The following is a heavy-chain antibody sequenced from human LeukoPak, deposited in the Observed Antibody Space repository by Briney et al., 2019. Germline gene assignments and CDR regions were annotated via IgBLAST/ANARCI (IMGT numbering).Heavy chain of an antibody. CDR1: GYTFTDYY. D-gene: IGHD3-22*01. J-gene: IGHJ4*02. CDR2: VDPEDGET. V-gene: IGHV1-69-2*01. CDR3: ATSDSSGYYYLPDDY. Sequence: ASVKVSCEVSGYTFTDYYMHWVQQAPGKGLEWMGLVDPEDGETIYAEKFQGRVTITADTSTDTAYMELSSLRSEDTAVYYCATSDSSGYYYLPDDYWGQGTLVTVSS.